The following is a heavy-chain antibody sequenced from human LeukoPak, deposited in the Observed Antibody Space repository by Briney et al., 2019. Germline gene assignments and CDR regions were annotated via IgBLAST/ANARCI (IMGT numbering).Heavy chain of an antibody. D-gene: IGHD4-23*01. CDR2: IRSKANSYAT. Sequence: GGSLRLSCAASGFTFSGSAMHWVRQASGKGLEWVGRIRSKANSYATAYAASVKGRFTISRDDSKNTAYLQMNSLKTEDTAVYYCTSRGGNAQTAFDHWGQGTLVTVSS. CDR1: GFTFSGSA. V-gene: IGHV3-73*01. J-gene: IGHJ4*02. CDR3: TSRGGNAQTAFDH.